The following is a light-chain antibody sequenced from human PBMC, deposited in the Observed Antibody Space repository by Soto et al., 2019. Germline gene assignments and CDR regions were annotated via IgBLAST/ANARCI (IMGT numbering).Light chain of an antibody. CDR3: QQVNSYLLF. V-gene: IGKV1-9*01. Sequence: LSASVGDRGTISFLASQGIISSLAWYQKKPGKATKRLIYAASNLQSGVPSRLSGSGFGTDLTVITSSMTTEDFATYYCQQVNSYLLFFGQGTRLEI. J-gene: IGKJ5*01. CDR2: AAS. CDR1: QGIISS.